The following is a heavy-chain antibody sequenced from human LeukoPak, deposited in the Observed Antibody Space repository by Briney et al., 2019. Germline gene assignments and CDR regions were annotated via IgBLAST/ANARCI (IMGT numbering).Heavy chain of an antibody. V-gene: IGHV4-39*01. D-gene: IGHD1-26*01. CDR1: GGSISSSSYY. CDR2: IYYSGST. Sequence: SETLSLTCTVSGGSISSSSYYWGWIRQPPGKGLEWIGSIYYSGSTYYNPSLKSRVTISVDTSKNQFSLKLSSVTAADTAVYYCARKPRRGYGSYSTVNLFEPWGQGTLVTVSS. J-gene: IGHJ5*01. CDR3: ARKPRRGYGSYSTVNLFEP.